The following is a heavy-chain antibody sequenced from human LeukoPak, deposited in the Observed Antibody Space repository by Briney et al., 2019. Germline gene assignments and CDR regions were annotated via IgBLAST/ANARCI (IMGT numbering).Heavy chain of an antibody. CDR3: ARGRKVYGDYYFDS. CDR2: ISAYNGNT. J-gene: IGHJ4*02. Sequence: ASVKVSCKASGYTFTSYGISWVRQAPGQGLEWMGWISAYNGNTNSAQKLQGRVTMTTDTSTSTAYMELRSLRSDDTAVYYCARGRKVYGDYYFDSWGQGTLVTVSS. CDR1: GYTFTSYG. V-gene: IGHV1-18*01. D-gene: IGHD4-17*01.